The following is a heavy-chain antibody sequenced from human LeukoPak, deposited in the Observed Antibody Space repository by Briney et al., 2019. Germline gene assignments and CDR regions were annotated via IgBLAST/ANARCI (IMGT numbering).Heavy chain of an antibody. CDR1: GDSVSSNSAA. CDR3: ARGRYSSTWYFDY. D-gene: IGHD6-13*01. V-gene: IGHV6-1*01. CDR2: TYYRSKWYT. Sequence: SQTLSLTCAISGDSVSSNSAAWNRIRQSPSRGLEWLGRTYYRSKWYTDYAVSVKSRITINPDTSKNQFSLQLNSATPDDTAVYYCARGRYSSTWYFDYWGQGTLVTVSS. J-gene: IGHJ4*02.